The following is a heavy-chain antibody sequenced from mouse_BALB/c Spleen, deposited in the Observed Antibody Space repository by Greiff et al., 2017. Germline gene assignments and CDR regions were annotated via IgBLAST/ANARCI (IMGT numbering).Heavy chain of an antibody. J-gene: IGHJ2*01. CDR2: ISSGGSYT. V-gene: IGHV5-6*01. D-gene: IGHD2-1*01. Sequence: EVMLVESGGDLVKPGGSLKLSCAASGFTFSSYGMSWVRQTPDKRLEWVATISSGGSYTYYPDSVKGRFTISRDNAKNTLYLQMSSLKSEDTAMYYCASLYGNYDHYWGQGTTLTVSS. CDR1: GFTFSSYG. CDR3: ASLYGNYDHY.